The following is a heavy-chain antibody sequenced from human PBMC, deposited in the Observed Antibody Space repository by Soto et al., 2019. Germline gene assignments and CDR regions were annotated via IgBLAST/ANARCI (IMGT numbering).Heavy chain of an antibody. Sequence: SETLSLTCTVSGGFVNSDTHSWSWIRQTPGKRLEWIGFIYSGGSTKNPSLRSRVTMPVDTSKNQFSLKLRSVIVADTAVYHCARFVRSCSATTCSTRADVWGQGITVTVSS. J-gene: IGHJ6*02. D-gene: IGHD2-2*01. CDR1: GGFVNSDTHS. CDR2: IYSGGST. V-gene: IGHV4-61*01. CDR3: ARFVRSCSATTCSTRADV.